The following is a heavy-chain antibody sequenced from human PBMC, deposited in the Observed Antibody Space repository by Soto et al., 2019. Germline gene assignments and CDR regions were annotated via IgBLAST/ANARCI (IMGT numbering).Heavy chain of an antibody. Sequence: QEQLVQSGTEVRKPGSSVKVSCKASGGTFSRDAVTWVRQAPGQGLEWMGGIIPIIGTANYARDFQGRVTITADESTGTAYMDLSSLRSEDTAVYYYARGVVVTAIPYYYYTMDVWGQGTTVTVSS. J-gene: IGHJ6*02. CDR2: IIPIIGTA. CDR1: GGTFSRDA. D-gene: IGHD2-21*02. V-gene: IGHV1-69*01. CDR3: ARGVVVTAIPYYYYTMDV.